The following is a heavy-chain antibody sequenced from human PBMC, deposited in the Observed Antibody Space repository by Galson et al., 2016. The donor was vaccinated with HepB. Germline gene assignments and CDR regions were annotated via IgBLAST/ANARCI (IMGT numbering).Heavy chain of an antibody. CDR2: IHLSGAT. V-gene: IGHV4-39*01. CDR3: ASQDTLMFSGP. D-gene: IGHD3-10*01. Sequence: SETLSLTCNVSGGDVSSTEKYWGWGWIRQTPEKGLQWIASIHLSGATYYNPSLRRRATISLDTTKNQFSLKLDSVTAADTAVYYCASQDTLMFSGPWGQGTRVRFSS. J-gene: IGHJ4*02. CDR1: GGDVSSTEKY.